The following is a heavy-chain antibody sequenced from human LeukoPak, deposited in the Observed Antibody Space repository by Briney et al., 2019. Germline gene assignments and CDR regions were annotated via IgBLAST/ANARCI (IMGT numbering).Heavy chain of an antibody. J-gene: IGHJ5*02. V-gene: IGHV4-59*01. D-gene: IGHD3-22*01. CDR1: GGSISSYY. Sequence: KPSETLSLTCTVSGGSISSYYWSWIRQPPGKGLEWIGYIYYSGSTNYNPSLKSRVTISVDTSKNQFSLKLSSVTAADTAVYYCASSPKDYYDSSGYYYLTGWFDPWGQGTLVTVSS. CDR2: IYYSGST. CDR3: ASSPKDYYDSSGYYYLTGWFDP.